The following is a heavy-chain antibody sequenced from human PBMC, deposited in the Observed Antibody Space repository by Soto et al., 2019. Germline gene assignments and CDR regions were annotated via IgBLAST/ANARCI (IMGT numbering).Heavy chain of an antibody. CDR3: ARGGYCSSTSCLSPSPIDY. CDR2: INSDGSST. D-gene: IGHD2-2*01. Sequence: GGSLRLSCAASGFTFSSYWMHWVRQAPGKGLVWVSRINSDGSSTSYADSVKGRFTISRDNAKNTLYLQMNSLRAEDTAVYYCARGGYCSSTSCLSPSPIDYWGPGTLVTVSS. V-gene: IGHV3-74*01. CDR1: GFTFSSYW. J-gene: IGHJ4*02.